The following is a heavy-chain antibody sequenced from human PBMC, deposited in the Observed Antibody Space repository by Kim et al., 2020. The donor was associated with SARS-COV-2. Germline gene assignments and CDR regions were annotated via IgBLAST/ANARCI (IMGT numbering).Heavy chain of an antibody. V-gene: IGHV4-38-2*02. J-gene: IGHJ6*02. Sequence: SETLSLTCTVSGYSISSGYYWGWVRQSPGKGLEWIASIYQSGITYYNPSLRSRVTISVDTSRNQFSLKVRSVTAADTAMYYCTRGLQSDYYYYGMDGWG. CDR3: TRGLQSDYYYYGMDG. D-gene: IGHD4-4*01. CDR2: IYQSGIT. CDR1: GYSISSGYY.